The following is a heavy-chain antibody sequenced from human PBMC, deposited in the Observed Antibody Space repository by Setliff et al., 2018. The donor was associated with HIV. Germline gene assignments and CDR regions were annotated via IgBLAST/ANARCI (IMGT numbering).Heavy chain of an antibody. CDR2: ITPNGDDT. CDR3: ARVADRNYDFWSAYEY. J-gene: IGHJ4*02. Sequence: ASVKVSCKASGGTFSRNPISWVRQAPGQGLEWMGWITPNGDDTNYPQKFEGRVTLTRDTSIATAYMELRSLTSDDTAVYYCARVADRNYDFWSAYEYWGQGTLVTVSS. V-gene: IGHV1-2*02. D-gene: IGHD3-3*01. CDR1: GGTFSRNP.